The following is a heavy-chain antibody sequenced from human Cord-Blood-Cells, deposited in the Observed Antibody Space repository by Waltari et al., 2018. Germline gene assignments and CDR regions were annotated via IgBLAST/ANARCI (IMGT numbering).Heavy chain of an antibody. J-gene: IGHJ2*01. V-gene: IGHV1-69*06. CDR3: AATSFNIEYSSSSWLWYFDL. Sequence: QVQLVQSGAEVKKPGSSVKVSCKASGGTFSSYAISWVRQAPGQWLEWMGGIIPIFGTANDAQKFQGRVTITADKSTSTAYMELSSLRSEDTAVYYCAATSFNIEYSSSSWLWYFDLWGRGTLVTVSS. CDR2: IIPIFGTA. CDR1: GGTFSSYA. D-gene: IGHD6-6*01.